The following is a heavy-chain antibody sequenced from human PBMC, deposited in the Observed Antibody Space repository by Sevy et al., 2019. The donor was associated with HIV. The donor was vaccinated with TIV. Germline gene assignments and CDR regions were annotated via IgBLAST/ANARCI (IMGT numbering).Heavy chain of an antibody. J-gene: IGHJ4*02. Sequence: GESLKISCAASGFTFSSYSMNWVRQAPGKGLEWVSYISSSSSTIYYADSVKGRFTISRDNAKNSLYLQMNSLRAEDTAVYYCARAGGSWALRYWGQGSLVTVSS. CDR3: ARAGGSWALRY. CDR1: GFTFSSYS. D-gene: IGHD1-26*01. V-gene: IGHV3-48*01. CDR2: ISSSSSTI.